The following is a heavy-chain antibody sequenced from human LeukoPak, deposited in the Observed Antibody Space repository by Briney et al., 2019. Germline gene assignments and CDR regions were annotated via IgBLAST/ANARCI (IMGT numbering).Heavy chain of an antibody. CDR1: GYSISSGYY. J-gene: IGHJ4*02. D-gene: IGHD3-22*01. CDR3: ARYYYDSLGYFDY. CDR2: IYHSGST. Sequence: SETLSLTCTVSGYSISSGYYWGWIRQPPGKGLEWIGSIYHSGSTYYNPSLKSRVTISVDTSKNQFSLKLSSVTAADTAVYYCARYYYDSLGYFDYWGQGTLVTVSS. V-gene: IGHV4-38-2*02.